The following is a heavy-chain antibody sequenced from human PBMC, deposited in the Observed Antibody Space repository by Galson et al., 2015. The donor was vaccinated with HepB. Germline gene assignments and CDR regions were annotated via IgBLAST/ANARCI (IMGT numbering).Heavy chain of an antibody. D-gene: IGHD6-13*01. CDR2: IWYDGSNK. CDR3: TRAVGAAGMGGNYFDY. J-gene: IGHJ4*02. CDR1: GFTFSSYG. Sequence: SLRLSCAASGFTFSSYGMHWVRQAPGKGLEWVALIWYDGSNKYYADSVKGRFTIPRDNSKNTLYLQMNSLRAEDTAVYYCTRAVGAAGMGGNYFDYWGQGTLVTVSS. V-gene: IGHV3-33*01.